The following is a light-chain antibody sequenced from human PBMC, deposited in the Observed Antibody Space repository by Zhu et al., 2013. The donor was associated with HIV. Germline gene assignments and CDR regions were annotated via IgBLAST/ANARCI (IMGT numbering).Light chain of an antibody. CDR2: AAS. J-gene: IGKJ2*01. V-gene: IGKV1-6*01. Sequence: AIQMTQSPSSLSASIGDRVTITCRASQGIRNDLAWYQQKPGKAPKILVFAASTLQNGVPPRFSGSGSGTDFTLTILNLQPEDFATYYCLQDHSYPYTFGQGTKLEIK. CDR3: LQDHSYPYT. CDR1: QGIRND.